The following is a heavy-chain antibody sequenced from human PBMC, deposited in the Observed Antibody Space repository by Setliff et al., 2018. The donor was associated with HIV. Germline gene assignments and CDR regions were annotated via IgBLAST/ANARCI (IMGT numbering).Heavy chain of an antibody. CDR2: MYHSGTT. CDR1: GVSITSTNW. D-gene: IGHD5-18*01. J-gene: IGHJ4*02. Sequence: KTSETLSLTCAVSGVSITSTNWWNWVRQSPGKGLEWIGEMYHSGTTNYNPSLTSRVTISVDKSKNQFSLNLTSVTAADTAVYYCAKGRPRIQVWEGFDYWGQGILVTVS. V-gene: IGHV4-4*02. CDR3: AKGRPRIQVWEGFDY.